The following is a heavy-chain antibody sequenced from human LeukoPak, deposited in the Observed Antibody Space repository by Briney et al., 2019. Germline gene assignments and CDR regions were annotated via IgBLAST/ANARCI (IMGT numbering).Heavy chain of an antibody. CDR2: ISYDGSNK. CDR1: GFTFSSYA. Sequence: GGSLRLSCAASGFTFSSYAVHWVRQAPGKGLEWVAVISYDGSNKYYADSVKGRFTISRDNSKNTLYLQMNSLRAEDTAVYYCARRSYYDILTGYYTTSPYYGMDVWGKGTTVTVSS. D-gene: IGHD3-9*01. J-gene: IGHJ6*04. V-gene: IGHV3-30*04. CDR3: ARRSYYDILTGYYTTSPYYGMDV.